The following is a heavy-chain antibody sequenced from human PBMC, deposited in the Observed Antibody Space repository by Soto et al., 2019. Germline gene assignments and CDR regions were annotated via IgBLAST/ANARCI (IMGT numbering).Heavy chain of an antibody. CDR1: GFTFSSYA. V-gene: IGHV3-23*01. CDR3: AQDRGGGLTH. Sequence: EVQLLESGGGLVQPGGSLRLSCAASGFTFSSYAMSWVRQAPGKGLEWVSAISGSGGSTYYADSVKGRFTISRDNSKNTLYLEMNSLGAGDTAVYYCAQDRGGGLTHWGQGTLVTVSS. D-gene: IGHD3-10*01. J-gene: IGHJ4*02. CDR2: ISGSGGST.